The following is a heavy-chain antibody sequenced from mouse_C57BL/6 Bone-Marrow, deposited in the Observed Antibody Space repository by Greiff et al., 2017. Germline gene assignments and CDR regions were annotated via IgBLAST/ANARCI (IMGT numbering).Heavy chain of an antibody. CDR3: TTFDGYYVAWFAY. V-gene: IGHV14-4*01. J-gene: IGHJ3*01. CDR2: IDPENGDT. D-gene: IGHD2-3*01. CDR1: GFNIKDDY. Sequence: EVQLQQSGAELVRPGASVKLSCTASGFNIKDDYMHWVKQRPEQGLEWIGWIDPENGDTEYASKVQGQATIPADTSSNTAYLPLSSLTSEDTAVYYCTTFDGYYVAWFAYWGQGTLVTVSA.